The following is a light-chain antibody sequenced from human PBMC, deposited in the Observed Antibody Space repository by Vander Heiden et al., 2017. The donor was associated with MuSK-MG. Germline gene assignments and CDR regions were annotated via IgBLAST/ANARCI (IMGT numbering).Light chain of an antibody. V-gene: IGKV3-20*01. CDR3: HQAGNSPVT. CDR2: DAT. CDR1: EIGSRSY. Sequence: EMVLTHPPGTLCLSPGERATLSCRVSEIGSRSYLAWYLQNSGQAPRLLSYDATSRATGIADRFSGSGPGTDFTLTISRLEPEDFAVYYCHQAGNSPVTFGGGTKVEI. J-gene: IGKJ4*01.